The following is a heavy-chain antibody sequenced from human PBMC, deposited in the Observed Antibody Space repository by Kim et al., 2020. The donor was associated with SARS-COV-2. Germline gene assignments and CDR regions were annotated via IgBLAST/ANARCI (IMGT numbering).Heavy chain of an antibody. D-gene: IGHD4-17*01. V-gene: IGHV4-30-4*01. CDR2: ISHSGST. J-gene: IGHJ4*02. Sequence: SETLSLTCTVSGGSISSGDYYWTWIRQTPGTGLEWIGYISHSGSTHYNPSLKSRVTISADTSKNQFSLELNSVTAADTAVYYCVRDRHGDPSFDYRGQGT. CDR1: GGSISSGDYY. CDR3: VRDRHGDPSFDY.